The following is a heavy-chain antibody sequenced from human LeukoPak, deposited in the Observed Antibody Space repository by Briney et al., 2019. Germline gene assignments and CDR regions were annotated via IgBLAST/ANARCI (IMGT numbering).Heavy chain of an antibody. CDR1: GNTFTSYG. V-gene: IGHV1-69*06. CDR2: IIPIFCTA. D-gene: IGHD3-22*01. Sequence: GSSVNVSCKASGNTFTSYGIIWVRQAPGQGLEWMGGIIPIFCTANYAQKFQGRVTITADKSTSTAYMELSSLRSEDTAVYYCAIERDFITMIVEGDYYYYMDVWGKGTTVTVSS. CDR3: AIERDFITMIVEGDYYYYMDV. J-gene: IGHJ6*03.